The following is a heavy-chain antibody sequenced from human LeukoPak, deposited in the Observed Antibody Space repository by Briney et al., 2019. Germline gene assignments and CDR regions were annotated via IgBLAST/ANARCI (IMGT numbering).Heavy chain of an antibody. CDR1: GGTFSSYA. D-gene: IGHD4-23*01. Sequence: SVTVSCKASGGTFSSYAISWVRQAPGQGLEWMGGIIPIFGTANYAQKFQGRVTITADKSTSTAYMELSSLRSEDTAVYYCASIIGGNSYFDYWGQGTLVTVSS. CDR2: IIPIFGTA. V-gene: IGHV1-69*06. CDR3: ASIIGGNSYFDY. J-gene: IGHJ4*02.